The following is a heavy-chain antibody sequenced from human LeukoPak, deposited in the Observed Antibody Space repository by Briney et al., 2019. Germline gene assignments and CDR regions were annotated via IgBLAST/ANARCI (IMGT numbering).Heavy chain of an antibody. J-gene: IGHJ4*02. Sequence: KSGGSLRLSCAASGFTFNVAWMSWVRQTPGKGLQWVARSGATPDGPITEYATPVRGRFTISRDDSNSIAYLQMNSLKAEDTAVYYWTRGAGGYYFDYWGQGTLVTVSS. CDR1: GFTFNVAW. V-gene: IGHV3-15*04. CDR2: SGATPDGPIT. D-gene: IGHD3-10*01. CDR3: TRGAGGYYFDY.